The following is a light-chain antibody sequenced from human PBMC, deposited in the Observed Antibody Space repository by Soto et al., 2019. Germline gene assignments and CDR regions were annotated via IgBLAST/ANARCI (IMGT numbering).Light chain of an antibody. Sequence: EIVMTQSPATLSVSPGERAILSCRASQSVSNNLAWYQQKPGQAPRLLMYGASTRATGIPARFSGSGSGTEFTLTSSSLQSADFAVYFCQQYNNWARTFGQGTKVEVK. V-gene: IGKV3-15*01. J-gene: IGKJ1*01. CDR3: QQYNNWART. CDR1: QSVSNN. CDR2: GAS.